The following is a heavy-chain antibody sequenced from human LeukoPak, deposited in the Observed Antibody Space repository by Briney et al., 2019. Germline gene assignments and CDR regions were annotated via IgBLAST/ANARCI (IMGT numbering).Heavy chain of an antibody. CDR2: IYYSGST. Sequence: SETLSLTCTVSGGSISSYYWSWIRQPPGKGLEWIGYIYYSGSTNYNPSLKSRVTISVDTSKNQFSLKLSSVTAADTAAYYCARAHRPGYSGSYYGRNAFDIWGQGTMVTVSS. D-gene: IGHD1-26*01. CDR1: GGSISSYY. CDR3: ARAHRPGYSGSYYGRNAFDI. V-gene: IGHV4-59*01. J-gene: IGHJ3*02.